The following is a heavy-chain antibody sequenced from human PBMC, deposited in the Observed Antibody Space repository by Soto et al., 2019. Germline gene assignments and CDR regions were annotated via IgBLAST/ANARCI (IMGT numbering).Heavy chain of an antibody. CDR1: GFSFSSYG. V-gene: IGHV3-33*01. CDR3: ARDFHCSSTSCLYYYYYAMDV. D-gene: IGHD2-2*01. J-gene: IGHJ6*02. Sequence: QVQLVESGGGVVQPGKSLRLSCAASGFSFSSYGMHWVRQAPGKGLEWVAVIWYDGSNKYYADSVKGRFTISRDSSKNTLYLEMNSLRAEDTAVYYCARDFHCSSTSCLYYYYYAMDVWGQGTTVTVSS. CDR2: IWYDGSNK.